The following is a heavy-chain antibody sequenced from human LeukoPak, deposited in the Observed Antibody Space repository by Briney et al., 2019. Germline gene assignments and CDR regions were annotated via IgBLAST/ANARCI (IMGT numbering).Heavy chain of an antibody. D-gene: IGHD6-19*01. CDR3: AKPSSGWSNFDS. CDR2: ISGTSGYT. CDR1: GLTFISYA. J-gene: IGHJ4*02. V-gene: IGHV3-23*01. Sequence: GGSLRLSCAASGLTFISYAMSWVRQAPGKGLEWVSGISGTSGYTYYADSVKGRFTISRDNSKNTLYLQMNSLRAEDPAVYYCAKPSSGWSNFDSWGQGTLVTVSS.